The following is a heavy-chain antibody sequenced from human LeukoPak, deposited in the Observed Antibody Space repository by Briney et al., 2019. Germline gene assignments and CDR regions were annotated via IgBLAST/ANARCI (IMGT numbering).Heavy chain of an antibody. J-gene: IGHJ4*02. CDR1: GGSISSSSYY. CDR2: IYYSGST. V-gene: IGHV4-39*01. CDR3: ARLTAAGHFDY. Sequence: SETLSLTCTVSGGSISSSSYYWGWIRQPPGKGLEWIGSIYYSGSTYYNPSLKSRVTISVDTSKNQLSLKLSSVTAADTAVYYCARLTAAGHFDYWGQGTLVTVSS. D-gene: IGHD6-13*01.